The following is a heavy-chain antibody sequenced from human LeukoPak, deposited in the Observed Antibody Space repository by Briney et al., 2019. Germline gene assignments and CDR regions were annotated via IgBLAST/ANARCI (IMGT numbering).Heavy chain of an antibody. CDR2: MNPNSGNT. CDR3: ARRIRGAPTDH. V-gene: IGHV1-8*01. Sequence: ASVKVSCKASGYTFTTYDLNWVRQATGQGLEWMGWMNPNSGNTGYAQKFQGRVTMTRNTSISTAYMELNNLTSEDTAVYYCARRIRGAPTDHWGQGTWSPSPQ. CDR1: GYTFTTYD. J-gene: IGHJ4*02. D-gene: IGHD3-10*01.